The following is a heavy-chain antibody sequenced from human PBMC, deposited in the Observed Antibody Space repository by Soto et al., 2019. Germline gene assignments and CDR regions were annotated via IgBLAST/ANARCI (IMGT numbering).Heavy chain of an antibody. V-gene: IGHV1-2*02. D-gene: IGHD3-10*02. CDR2: INPKFGDT. CDR3: ARNRDYYYGRGSGNGHGV. J-gene: IGHJ6*02. Sequence: QVQLVQSGAEVKEPGDSVRVSCEASGYTFTAYHIHWVRQAPGQGLEWMGWINPKFGDTTYAQDFQGRVSMTRDMSISTVYVELIRLTSDDTAIYYCARNRDYYYGRGSGNGHGVWGQGTTVTGFS. CDR1: GYTFTAYH.